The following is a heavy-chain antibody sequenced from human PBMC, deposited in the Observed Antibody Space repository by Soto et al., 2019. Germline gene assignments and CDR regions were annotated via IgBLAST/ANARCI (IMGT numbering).Heavy chain of an antibody. CDR3: ARDQPGLWFGEFQPYGMDV. J-gene: IGHJ6*02. CDR1: GFTFSSYW. D-gene: IGHD3-10*01. V-gene: IGHV3-7*01. Sequence: AGGSLRLSCAASGFTFSSYWMSWVRQAPGKGLEWVANIKQDGSEKYYVDSVKGRFTISRDNAKNSLYLQMNSLRAEDTAVYYCARDQPGLWFGEFQPYGMDVWGQGTTVTVSS. CDR2: IKQDGSEK.